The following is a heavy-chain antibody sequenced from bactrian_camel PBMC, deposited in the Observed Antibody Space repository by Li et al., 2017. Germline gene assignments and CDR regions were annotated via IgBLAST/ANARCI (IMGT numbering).Heavy chain of an antibody. CDR2: IRRDGGET. CDR1: GHSRGSNC. J-gene: IGHJ4*01. V-gene: IGHV3-3*01. D-gene: IGHD1*01. Sequence: HVQLVESGGGSVQAGGSLRLSCKVSGHSRGSNCVGWYRLPPGRAPAEREGIAAIRRDGGETWYAASVKGRFSISQDGAKNTVFLQMHSLKPEDTAVYHRAAGGELRLPGSPWQCGPPGIGVTYNWWGQGTQVTVS. CDR3: AAGGELRLPGSPWQCGPPGIGVTYNW.